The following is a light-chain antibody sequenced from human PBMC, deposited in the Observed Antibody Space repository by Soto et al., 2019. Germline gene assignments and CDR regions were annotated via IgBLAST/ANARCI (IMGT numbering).Light chain of an antibody. CDR3: QQYNNWPPIT. J-gene: IGKJ5*01. CDR2: GAS. Sequence: EIVMTQSPATLSVSPGERATLSCRAGQGVSTNLAWYQQKPGQAPRLLIYGASTRATGIPARFSGSGSGTEFTLTISSLQSEDFAVYFCQQYNNWPPITFGQGTRLEIK. CDR1: QGVSTN. V-gene: IGKV3-15*01.